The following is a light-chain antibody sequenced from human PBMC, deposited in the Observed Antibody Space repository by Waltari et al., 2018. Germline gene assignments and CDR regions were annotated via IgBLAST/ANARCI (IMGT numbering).Light chain of an antibody. CDR2: WAS. V-gene: IGKV4-1*01. J-gene: IGKJ1*01. CDR1: QSVFYSSNNKNS. CDR3: QQYYSPPRT. Sequence: IVMTQSPDSLAVSLGERATINCKSSQSVFYSSNNKNSLAWFQQKPGQPPKLLIYWASTRESGVPDRFSGSGSGTDFTLTISSLQAEDVAVYYCQQYYSPPRTFGQWTKVEIK.